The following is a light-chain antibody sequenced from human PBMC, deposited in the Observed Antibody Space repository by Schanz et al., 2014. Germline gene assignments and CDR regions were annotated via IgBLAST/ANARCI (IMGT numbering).Light chain of an antibody. CDR2: DVS. CDR1: SSDIGGYDY. V-gene: IGLV2-14*01. CDR3: SAYSDSPSLV. J-gene: IGLJ2*01. Sequence: QSALTQPASVSGSPGQSITISCTGTSSDIGGYDYVSWYQQHPGKAPKVMIYDVSNRPSGVSNRFSASKSGNTASLTISGLQDEDEADYYCSAYSDSPSLVFGGGTKLTVL.